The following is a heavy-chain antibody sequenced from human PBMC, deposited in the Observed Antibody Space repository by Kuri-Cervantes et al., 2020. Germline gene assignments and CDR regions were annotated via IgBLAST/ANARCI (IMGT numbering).Heavy chain of an antibody. CDR2: MNPNSGNT. V-gene: IGHV1-8*02. CDR3: ARGFRMVRGPHYDELSYYYYMDV. CDR1: GYTFTNYY. D-gene: IGHD3-10*01. J-gene: IGHJ6*03. Sequence: ASVKVSCKASGYTFTNYYMHWVRQATGQGLEWMGWMNPNSGNTGYARKFQGRVTMTRSTSISTAYMELSSLRSEDTAVYYCARGFRMVRGPHYDELSYYYYMDVWGKGTTVTVSS.